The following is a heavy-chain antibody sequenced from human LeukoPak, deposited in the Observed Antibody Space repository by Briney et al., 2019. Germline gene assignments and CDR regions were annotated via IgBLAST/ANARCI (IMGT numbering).Heavy chain of an antibody. CDR3: ARGIAAPGTIYYYYGMDD. J-gene: IGHJ6*02. CDR1: GGSFSGYY. Sequence: PSEPLSLTCAVYGGSFSGYYWSWIRQPPGRGLEWIGEINHSGSTNYNPSLKSRVTISVDTSKNQFSLKLSSVTAADTAVYYCARGIAAPGTIYYYYGMDDWGQGTTVTVSS. D-gene: IGHD6-13*01. V-gene: IGHV4-34*01. CDR2: INHSGST.